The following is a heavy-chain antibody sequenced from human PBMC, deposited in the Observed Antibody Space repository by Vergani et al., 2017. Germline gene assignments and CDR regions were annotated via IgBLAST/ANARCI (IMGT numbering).Heavy chain of an antibody. CDR2: IRYDGRNK. CDR1: GFTFSSYG. J-gene: IGHJ6*02. CDR3: VKSTTTPIPHKSSGSKVCMDG. V-gene: IGHV3-30*02. D-gene: IGHD3-10*01. Sequence: QVQLVESGGGVVQPGGSLRLSCAASGFTFSSYGMHWVRQAPGKGLEWVAFIRYDGRNKYYADSVKGRFTISRDNSKNTMYLQMNSLRAEDTAVYYCVKSTTTPIPHKSSGSKVCMDGWGQGTTVTVSS.